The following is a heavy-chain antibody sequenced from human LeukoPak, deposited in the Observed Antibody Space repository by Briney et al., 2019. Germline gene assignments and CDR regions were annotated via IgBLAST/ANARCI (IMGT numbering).Heavy chain of an antibody. D-gene: IGHD3-22*01. CDR1: GFTFSNAW. CDR3: ITFSAMIVVVDD. Sequence: PGGSLRLSCAASGFTFSNAWMSWVRQAPGKGMEWVGRIKSKGYSDTTNYDAPQTRSFTISINDTKNTLYLQLNILKTADTSVYYRITFSAMIVVVDDWGQGALVTVAS. V-gene: IGHV3-15*01. CDR2: IKSKGYSDTT. J-gene: IGHJ1*01.